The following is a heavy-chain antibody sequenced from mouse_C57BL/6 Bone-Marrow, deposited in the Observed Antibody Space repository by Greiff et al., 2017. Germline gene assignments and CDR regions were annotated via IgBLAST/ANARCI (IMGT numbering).Heavy chain of an antibody. J-gene: IGHJ4*01. CDR1: GFSLTSYA. CDR3: AREGDYSNWAMDY. V-gene: IGHV2-9-1*01. Sequence: QVQLKESGPGLVAPSQSLSITCTVSGFSLTSYAISWVRQPPGKGLEWLGVIWTGGGTNYNSALKSRLSISKDNSKSQVCLKMNSLHTYDAVRYYCAREGDYSNWAMDYWGQGTSVTVSS. CDR2: IWTGGGT. D-gene: IGHD2-5*01.